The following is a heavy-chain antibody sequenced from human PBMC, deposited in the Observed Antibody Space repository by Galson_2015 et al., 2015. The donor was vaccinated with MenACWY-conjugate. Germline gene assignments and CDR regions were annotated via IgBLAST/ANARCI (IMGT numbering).Heavy chain of an antibody. V-gene: IGHV1-24*01. Sequence: SVKVSCKVSGYTLTELSMHWVRQAPGKGLEWMGGFDPEDGETIYAQKFQGRVTMTEDTSTDTAYMELSSLRSEDTAVYYCATRGGSGRHLGQNDAFDIWGQGTMVTVSS. D-gene: IGHD6-19*01. J-gene: IGHJ3*02. CDR2: FDPEDGET. CDR3: ATRGGSGRHLGQNDAFDI. CDR1: GYTLTELS.